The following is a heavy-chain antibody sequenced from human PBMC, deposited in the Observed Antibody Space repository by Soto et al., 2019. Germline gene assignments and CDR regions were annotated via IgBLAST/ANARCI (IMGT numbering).Heavy chain of an antibody. CDR2: INPNSGGT. J-gene: IGHJ5*02. V-gene: IGHV1-2*04. CDR1: GYTFTGYY. D-gene: IGHD3-9*01. CDR3: ARGKPVLRYFDWLATENWFDP. Sequence: ASVKVSCKASGYTFTGYYMHWVRQAPGQGLEWMGWINPNSGGTNYAQKFQGWVTMTRDTSISTAYMELSRLRSDDTAAYYCARGKPVLRYFDWLATENWFDPWGQGTLVTVSS.